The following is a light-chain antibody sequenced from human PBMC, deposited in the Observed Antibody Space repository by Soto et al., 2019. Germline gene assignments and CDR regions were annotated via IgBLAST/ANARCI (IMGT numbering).Light chain of an antibody. CDR2: AAS. V-gene: IGKV1-39*01. CDR3: QQSYSTPWT. CDR1: QSIDSY. Sequence: DLQMTQSPSSLSASVGDRVTITCRASQSIDSYLNWYQQKPGKAPKLLIYAASSLQSGVPSRFSGRGSGTDFTLTISSLQPEDVATYYCQQSYSTPWTFGQGTKVEIK. J-gene: IGKJ1*01.